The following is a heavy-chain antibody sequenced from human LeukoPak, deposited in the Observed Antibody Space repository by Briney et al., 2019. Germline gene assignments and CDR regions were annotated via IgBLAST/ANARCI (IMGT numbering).Heavy chain of an antibody. J-gene: IGHJ3*02. CDR2: IKSKTDGGTT. D-gene: IGHD5-18*01. CDR3: TTDIEQLSPINAFDI. V-gene: IGHV3-15*01. Sequence: GGSLRLSCAASGFTFSNAWMSWVRQAPGKGLEWVGRIKSKTDGGTTDYAAPVKGRFTISRDDSKNTLYLQMNSLKTEDTAVYYCTTDIEQLSPINAFDIWGQGTMVTVSS. CDR1: GFTFSNAW.